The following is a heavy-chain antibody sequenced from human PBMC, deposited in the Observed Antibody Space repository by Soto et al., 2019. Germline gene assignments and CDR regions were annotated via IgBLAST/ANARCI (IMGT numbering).Heavy chain of an antibody. CDR3: ARLIGDDILTGYYLYFDY. D-gene: IGHD3-9*01. Sequence: TLSLTCTVSGGSISSGGYYWSWIRQHPGKGLEWIGYIYYSGSTYYNPSLKSRVTISVDTSKNQFSLKLSSVTAADTAVYYCARLIGDDILTGYYLYFDYWGQGTLVTVSS. V-gene: IGHV4-31*03. CDR2: IYYSGST. CDR1: GGSISSGGYY. J-gene: IGHJ4*02.